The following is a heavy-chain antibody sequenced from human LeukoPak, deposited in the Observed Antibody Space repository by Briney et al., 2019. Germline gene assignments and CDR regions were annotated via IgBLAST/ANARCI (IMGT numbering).Heavy chain of an antibody. CDR2: IYHSGST. CDR1: GGSISSGGYS. Sequence: SETLSLTCAVSGGSISSGGYSWSWIRQPPGKGLEWIGYIYHSGSTYYNPSLKSRVTISVDTSKNQFSLKLSSVTAADTAVYYCASFTVVDAFDIWGQGTMVTVSS. J-gene: IGHJ3*02. V-gene: IGHV4-30-2*01. CDR3: ASFTVVDAFDI. D-gene: IGHD4-23*01.